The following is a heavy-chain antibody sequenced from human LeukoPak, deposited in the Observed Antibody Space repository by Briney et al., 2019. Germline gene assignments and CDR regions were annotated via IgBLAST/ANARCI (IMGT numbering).Heavy chain of an antibody. Sequence: GGSLRLSCAASGFTFSSYWMSWVRQAPGKGPEWVANIKQDGSEKYYVDSVMGRFTISRDNAKNSLYLQMNSLRAEDTAVYYCARDWGYSYGTTFDYWGQGTLVTVSS. J-gene: IGHJ4*02. V-gene: IGHV3-7*01. CDR1: GFTFSSYW. CDR3: ARDWGYSYGTTFDY. D-gene: IGHD5-18*01. CDR2: IKQDGSEK.